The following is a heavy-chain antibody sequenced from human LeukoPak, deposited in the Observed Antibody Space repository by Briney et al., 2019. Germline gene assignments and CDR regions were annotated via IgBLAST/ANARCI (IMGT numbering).Heavy chain of an antibody. CDR3: AREIGASDI. D-gene: IGHD3-22*01. CDR1: GFTFSSYA. Sequence: GGSLRLSCEASGFTFSSYAMTWVRQAPGKGLEWVSVISDSGGSTYYADSVKGRFTISRGNSKNTPYLQMNSLRAEDTAVYYCAREIGASDIWGQGTMVTVSS. V-gene: IGHV3-23*01. J-gene: IGHJ3*02. CDR2: ISDSGGST.